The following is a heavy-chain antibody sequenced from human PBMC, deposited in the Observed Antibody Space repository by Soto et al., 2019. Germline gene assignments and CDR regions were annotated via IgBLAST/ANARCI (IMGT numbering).Heavy chain of an antibody. CDR3: ARGRRLSYSSSWYGWGYYYGMDV. CDR1: GGSFSGYY. J-gene: IGHJ6*02. Sequence: QVQLQQWGAGLLKPSETLSLTCAVYGGSFSGYYWSWIRQPPGKGLEWIGEINHSGSTNYNPSLKSRVTISVDTSKNQFSLKLSSVTAADTAVYYCARGRRLSYSSSWYGWGYYYGMDVWGQGTTVTVSS. V-gene: IGHV4-34*01. D-gene: IGHD6-13*01. CDR2: INHSGST.